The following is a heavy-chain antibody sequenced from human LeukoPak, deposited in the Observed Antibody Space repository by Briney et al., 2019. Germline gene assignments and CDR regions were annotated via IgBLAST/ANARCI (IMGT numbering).Heavy chain of an antibody. V-gene: IGHV4-34*01. Sequence: PSETLSLTCAVYGRSFSGYYWSWIRQPPGKGLEWIGEINHSGSTNYNPSLKSRVTISVDTSKNQFSLKLSSVTAADTAVYYCARGSPKSPTTVTTPLCWFDYWGQGTLVTVSS. CDR3: ARGSPKSPTTVTTPLCWFDY. CDR1: GRSFSGYY. J-gene: IGHJ4*02. CDR2: INHSGST. D-gene: IGHD4-17*01.